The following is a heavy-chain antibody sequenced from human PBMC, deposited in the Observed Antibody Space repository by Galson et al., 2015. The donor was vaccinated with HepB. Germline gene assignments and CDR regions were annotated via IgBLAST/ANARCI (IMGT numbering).Heavy chain of an antibody. CDR3: AKVHSSGWYGGDAFDM. CDR1: GFTFSSYA. D-gene: IGHD6-19*01. Sequence: SLRLSCAASGFTFSSYAMSWVRQAPGKGLEWVSGISGSGGATYYADSVKGRFTISRDNSKNTLYMQTNSLRVEDTALYYCAKVHSSGWYGGDAFDMWGQGTMVTVSS. J-gene: IGHJ3*02. CDR2: ISGSGGAT. V-gene: IGHV3-23*01.